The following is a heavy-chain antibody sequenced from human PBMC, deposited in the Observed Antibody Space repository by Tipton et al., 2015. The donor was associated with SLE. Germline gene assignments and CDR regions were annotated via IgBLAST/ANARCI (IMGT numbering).Heavy chain of an antibody. CDR3: ARDRSTAPS. Sequence: GSLRLSCAASGFTVSSNYMSWVRQAPGKGMEWVSVIYRGCSTYYADSVKGRFTISRDNSKNTLYLQMNSLRAEDTAVYYCARDRSTAPSWGQGTMVTVSS. CDR1: GFTVSSNY. J-gene: IGHJ3*01. D-gene: IGHD2-2*01. CDR2: IYRGCST. V-gene: IGHV3-53*05.